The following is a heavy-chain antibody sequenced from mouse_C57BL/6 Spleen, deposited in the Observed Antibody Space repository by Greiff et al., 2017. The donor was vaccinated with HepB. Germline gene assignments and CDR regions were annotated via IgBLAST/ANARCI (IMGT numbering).Heavy chain of an antibody. J-gene: IGHJ2*01. CDR1: GYTFTSYW. V-gene: IGHV1-64*01. CDR2: IHPNSGST. Sequence: VQLQQPGAELVKPGASVKLSCKASGYTFTSYWMHWVKQRPGQGLEWIGMIHPNSGSTNYNEKFKSKATLTVDKSSSTAYMQLSSLTSEDSAVYYCARSRWIYDGYYGFDYWGQGTTLTVSS. D-gene: IGHD2-3*01. CDR3: ARSRWIYDGYYGFDY.